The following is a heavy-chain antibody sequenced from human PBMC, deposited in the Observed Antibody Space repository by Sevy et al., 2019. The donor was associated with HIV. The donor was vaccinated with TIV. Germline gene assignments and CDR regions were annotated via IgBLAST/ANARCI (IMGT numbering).Heavy chain of an antibody. CDR2: ISTYSRET. Sequence: GAVKVSCKASGYTFTTYPIGWVRQAPGQGLEWTGWISTYSRETRDAQQFQGRATMTTDRSTSTAYLELRSLRSDDTAVYCGARDADSSGRCYADYFDYWGQGTTVSVSS. V-gene: IGHV1-18*01. CDR1: GYTFTTYP. J-gene: IGHJ4*02. D-gene: IGHD3-22*01. CDR3: ARDADSSGRCYADYFDY.